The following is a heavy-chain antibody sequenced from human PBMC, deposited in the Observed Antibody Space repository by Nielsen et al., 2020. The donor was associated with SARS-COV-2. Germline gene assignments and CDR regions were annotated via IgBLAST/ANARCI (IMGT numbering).Heavy chain of an antibody. J-gene: IGHJ4*02. CDR2: IKPVSDGGTT. CDR1: GFTISTYA. CDR3: TTDRAIGPRPLFDY. V-gene: IGHV3-15*05. D-gene: IGHD6-6*01. Sequence: GGSLRLSCVVSGFTISTYAMSWVRQAPGKGLGWIGRIKPVSDGGTTDCAAPVKGRFTISRDDSRNTVYLQMNSLRTEDTAMYYCTTDRAIGPRPLFDYWGQGTLVTVSS.